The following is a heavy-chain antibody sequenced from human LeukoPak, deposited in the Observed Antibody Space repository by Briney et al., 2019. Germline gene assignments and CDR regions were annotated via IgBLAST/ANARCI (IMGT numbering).Heavy chain of an antibody. V-gene: IGHV3-11*06. J-gene: IGHJ6*04. CDR1: GFTFSDNY. D-gene: IGHD2-2*01. CDR2: ISISSSST. Sequence: GGSLRLSCAASGFTFSDNYMSWSRQDPRKGLEWVSYISISSSSTNYAASVKGRFTISRDNAKNSLYLQMNSLRAEDTAVYYCARGDCSITSCYASWRKHYYYYYGMDVWGKGTTVTV. CDR3: ARGDCSITSCYASWRKHYYYYYGMDV.